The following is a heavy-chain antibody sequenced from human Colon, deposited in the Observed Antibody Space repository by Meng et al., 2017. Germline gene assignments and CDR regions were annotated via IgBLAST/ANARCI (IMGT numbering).Heavy chain of an antibody. CDR2: MSADGVKT. J-gene: IGHJ4*02. D-gene: IGHD1-26*01. V-gene: IGHV3-23*01. CDR1: GFSFDSYA. CDR3: AKEEGGLVGAASDL. Sequence: QRRESGGDGGQPGGSLRRSCAASGFSFDSYAMNWVRQAPGKGLEWVSGMSADGVKTYYADSVKGRFTISRDNSKKILYLQMSRLRVEDTAVYYCAKEEGGLVGAASDLWGQGSLVTVSS.